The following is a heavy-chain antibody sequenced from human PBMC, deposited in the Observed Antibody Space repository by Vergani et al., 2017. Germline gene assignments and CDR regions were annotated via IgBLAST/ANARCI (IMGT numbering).Heavy chain of an antibody. Sequence: QVQLQQWGAGLLKPSETLSLTCAVYGGSFSGYYWSWIRQPPGQGLEWVGEINHSGSTNYNPSLKSLVTIAVDTSKNQFSLKLSSVTAADTAVYYCARGTGISMVRVFYGMDVWGQGTTVTVSS. J-gene: IGHJ6*02. CDR1: GGSFSGYY. CDR3: ARGTGISMVRVFYGMDV. V-gene: IGHV4-34*01. D-gene: IGHD3-10*01. CDR2: INHSGST.